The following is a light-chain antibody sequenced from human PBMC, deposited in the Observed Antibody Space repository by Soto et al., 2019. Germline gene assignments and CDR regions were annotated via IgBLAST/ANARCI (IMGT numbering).Light chain of an antibody. CDR2: EVS. J-gene: IGLJ1*01. Sequence: QSVLTQPPSASGSPGQSVTISCTGTSSDVGGYDYVSWYQQHPGKAPKLTIFEVSKRPSGVPDRFSGSKSGNTASLTVSGLQAEDEADYYCSSYAGNTKGVFGTGTKVPVL. CDR1: SSDVGGYDY. V-gene: IGLV2-8*01. CDR3: SSYAGNTKGV.